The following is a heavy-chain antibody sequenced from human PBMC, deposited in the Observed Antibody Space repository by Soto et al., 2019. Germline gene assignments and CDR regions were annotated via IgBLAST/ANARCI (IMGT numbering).Heavy chain of an antibody. V-gene: IGHV3-30*18. J-gene: IGHJ4*02. D-gene: IGHD2-15*01. CDR3: AKGGDYAGVAGFDY. CDR2: ISYDGSNK. CDR1: GFTFRSYG. Sequence: QVQLVESGGGVVQPGRSLRLSCAASGFTFRSYGMQWVRQAPVKGLEWVAVISYDGSNKYYADSVKGRFTISRDNSKNTLCLQKNSLRAEDTAVYYCAKGGDYAGVAGFDYWGQGTLVTVSS.